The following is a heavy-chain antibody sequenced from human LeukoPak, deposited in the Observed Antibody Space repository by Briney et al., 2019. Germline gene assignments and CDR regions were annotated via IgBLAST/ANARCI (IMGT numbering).Heavy chain of an antibody. D-gene: IGHD3-16*01. CDR3: TTVKGFWGSFD. V-gene: IGHV3-15*01. J-gene: IGHJ4*02. CDR2: IKSKPAGGTI. Sequence: GGSLRLSCAGSGFTFTNAWMTWVRQAPGKGLEWVGRIKSKPAGGTIDYAAPVKGRFTISRDDSKNTLYLQMNSLITEDTAVYYCTTVKGFWGSFDWGQGTLVTVSS. CDR1: GFTFTNAW.